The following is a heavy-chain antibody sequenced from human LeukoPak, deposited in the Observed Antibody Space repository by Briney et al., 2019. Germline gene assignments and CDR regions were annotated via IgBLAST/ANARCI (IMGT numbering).Heavy chain of an antibody. D-gene: IGHD3-10*01. CDR2: ISSSSSTR. J-gene: IGHJ4*02. CDR1: GFTFSSYS. CDR3: ARDQEALLWFGESVGIDY. V-gene: IGHV3-48*01. Sequence: GGSLRLSCAASGFTFSSYSMNWVRQAPGEGLEWVSYISSSSSTRNYADSVKGRFTISRDNGKNSLYLQMNSLRVEDTAVYYCARDQEALLWFGESVGIDYWGQGTLVTVSS.